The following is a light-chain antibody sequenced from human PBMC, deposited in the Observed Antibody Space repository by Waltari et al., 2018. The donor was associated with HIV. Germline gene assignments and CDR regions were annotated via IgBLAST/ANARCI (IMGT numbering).Light chain of an antibody. CDR2: KAS. CDR3: QQYNSYSWT. CDR1: ESISSW. J-gene: IGKJ1*01. V-gene: IGKV1-5*03. Sequence: QMTQSPSTLSASVGDRVTITCRASESISSWLAWYQQEPGKAPKLLIYKASSLERGVPLRFSGSGSGTEFTLTVNSLQPDDFATYYCQQYNSYSWTFGQGTKVEIK.